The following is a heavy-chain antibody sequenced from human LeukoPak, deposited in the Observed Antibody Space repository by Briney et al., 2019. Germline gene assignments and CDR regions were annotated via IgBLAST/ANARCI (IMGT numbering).Heavy chain of an antibody. V-gene: IGHV4-30-2*03. CDR2: IYYTGST. CDR1: GFSFSTGEMC. D-gene: IGHD6-6*01. CDR3: ARQRRSSSESAP. Sequence: LVNPTQTLTLTCTFSGFSFSTGEMCVSWIRQPPGKGLEWIGTIYYTGSTYYNPSLKSRVTISVDTSKNQFSLKLSSVTAADTAVYYCARQRRSSSESAPWGQGTLVTVSS. J-gene: IGHJ5*02.